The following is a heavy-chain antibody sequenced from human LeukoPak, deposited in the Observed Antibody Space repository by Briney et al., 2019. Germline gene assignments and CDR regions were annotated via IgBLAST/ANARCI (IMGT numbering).Heavy chain of an antibody. Sequence: ASVRVSCKASGGTFSSYAISWVRQAPGQGLEWMGGIIPIFGTANYAQKFQGRVTITADKSTSTAYMELSSLRSEDTAVYYCATKSLHCSSTSCHGGYFQHWGQGTLVTVSS. D-gene: IGHD2-2*01. CDR2: IIPIFGTA. J-gene: IGHJ1*01. CDR1: GGTFSSYA. V-gene: IGHV1-69*06. CDR3: ATKSLHCSSTSCHGGYFQH.